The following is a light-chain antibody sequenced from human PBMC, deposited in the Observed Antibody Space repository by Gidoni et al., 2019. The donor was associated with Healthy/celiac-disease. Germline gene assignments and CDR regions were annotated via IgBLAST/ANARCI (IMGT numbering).Light chain of an antibody. CDR2: EVS. CDR1: SSDVGSYNL. CDR3: CSYAGSSTLV. J-gene: IGLJ2*01. V-gene: IGLV2-23*02. Sequence: QSALTQPASVSGSTGPSITITCTGTSSDVGSYNLVSWYQQHPGKAPKLMIYEVSKRPSGVSNRFSGSKSGNTASLTISGLQAEDEADYYCCSYAGSSTLVFGGGTKLTVL.